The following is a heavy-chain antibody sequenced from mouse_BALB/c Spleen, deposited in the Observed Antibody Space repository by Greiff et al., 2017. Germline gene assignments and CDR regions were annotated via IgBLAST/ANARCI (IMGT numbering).Heavy chain of an antibody. V-gene: IGHV1S127*01. CDR1: GYTFTSYW. Sequence: QVQLQQPGAELVKPGASVKMSCKASGYTFTSYWMHWVKQRPGQGLEWIGTIDPSDSYTSYNQKFKGKATLTVDTSSSTAYMQLSSLTSEDSAVYYCTRGVPAWFAYWGQGTLVTVSA. CDR2: IDPSDSYT. CDR3: TRGVPAWFAY. D-gene: IGHD2-14*01. J-gene: IGHJ3*01.